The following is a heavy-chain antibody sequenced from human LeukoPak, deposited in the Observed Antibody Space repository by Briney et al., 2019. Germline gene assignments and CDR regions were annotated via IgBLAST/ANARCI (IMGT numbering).Heavy chain of an antibody. V-gene: IGHV1-8*01. Sequence: ASVKVSCKASGYTFTSYDINWVRQATGQGLEWMGWMNPNSGNTGYAQKFQGRVTMTRNTSISTAYMELSSLRSEDTAVYHCARPYSSSSEGDYWGQGTLVTVSS. CDR2: MNPNSGNT. CDR1: GYTFTSYD. D-gene: IGHD6-6*01. J-gene: IGHJ4*02. CDR3: ARPYSSSSEGDY.